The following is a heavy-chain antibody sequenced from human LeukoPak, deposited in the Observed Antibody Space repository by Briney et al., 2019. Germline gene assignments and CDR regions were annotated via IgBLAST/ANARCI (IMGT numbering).Heavy chain of an antibody. V-gene: IGHV7-4-1*02. Sequence: ASVKVSCKASGYTFTSNALGWVRQAPGQGLEWMGWINTNTGNPTYAQGFTGRFVFSLDTSYNTASLQISSLQAEDTAVYYCASFFCTSGLCYYLDYWGQGTLVTVSS. CDR2: INTNTGNP. J-gene: IGHJ4*02. CDR3: ASFFCTSGLCYYLDY. D-gene: IGHD2-8*01. CDR1: GYTFTSNA.